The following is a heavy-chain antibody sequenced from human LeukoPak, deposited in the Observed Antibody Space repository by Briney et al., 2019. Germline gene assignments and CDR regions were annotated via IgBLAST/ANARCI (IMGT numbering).Heavy chain of an antibody. Sequence: PSETLSLTCTVSGGSISSSSYYWGWIRQPPGKGLEWIGSIYYSGSTYYNPSLKSRVTISVDTSKNQFSLKLSSVTAADTAVYYCAREVRYCSGGSCYQVDYWGQGTLVTVSS. V-gene: IGHV4-39*07. CDR1: GGSISSSSYY. CDR2: IYYSGST. J-gene: IGHJ4*02. CDR3: AREVRYCSGGSCYQVDY. D-gene: IGHD2-15*01.